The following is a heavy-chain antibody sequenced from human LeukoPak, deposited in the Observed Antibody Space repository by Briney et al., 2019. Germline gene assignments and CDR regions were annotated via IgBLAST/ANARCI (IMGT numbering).Heavy chain of an antibody. CDR2: INHSGST. V-gene: IGHV4-34*01. CDR1: GGSISSYY. J-gene: IGHJ4*02. CDR3: ARAHSGSYSSFGY. Sequence: SETLSLTCTVSGGSISSYYWSWIRQPPGKGLEWIGEINHSGSTNYNPSLKSRVTISVDTSKNQFSLKLSSVTAADTAVYYCARAHSGSYSSFGYWGQGTLVTVSS. D-gene: IGHD1-26*01.